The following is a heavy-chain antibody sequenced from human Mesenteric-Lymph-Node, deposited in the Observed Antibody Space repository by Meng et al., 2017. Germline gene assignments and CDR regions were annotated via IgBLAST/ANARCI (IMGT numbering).Heavy chain of an antibody. V-gene: IGHV4-31*03. J-gene: IGHJ4*01. D-gene: IGHD3-22*01. CDR3: ARVDSSGYFLDY. CDR2: IYYSGST. Sequence: QVQLQESGPGLVKPSQTLSLTCTVYGCSISSGGHSWSWIRQHPGKGLEWIAYIYYSGSTYYNPSLKSRVILSVDTSKNQFSLKLSSVTAADTAVYYCARVDSSGYFLDYWGQGTLVTVSS. CDR1: GCSISSGGHS.